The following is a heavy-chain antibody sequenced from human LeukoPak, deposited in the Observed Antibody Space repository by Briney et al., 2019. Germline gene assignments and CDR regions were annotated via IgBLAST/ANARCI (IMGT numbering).Heavy chain of an antibody. V-gene: IGHV3-48*03. CDR2: ISSSGSTI. CDR1: GFTFSSYE. D-gene: IGHD6-19*01. Sequence: GGSLRLSCAASGFTFSSYEMNWVRHAPGKGLDWVSYISSSGSTIYYADSVKSRFTISRDNAKNSLYLQMNSLRAEDTAVYYCARVEQWLVHGAFDIWGQGTMVTVSS. J-gene: IGHJ3*02. CDR3: ARVEQWLVHGAFDI.